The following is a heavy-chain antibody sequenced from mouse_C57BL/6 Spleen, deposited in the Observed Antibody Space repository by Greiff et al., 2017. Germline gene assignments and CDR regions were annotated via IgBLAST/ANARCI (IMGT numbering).Heavy chain of an antibody. D-gene: IGHD2-5*01. CDR3: ARAVDYYSNYPWFAY. J-gene: IGHJ3*01. CDR2: IHPNSGST. Sequence: QVQLQQPGAELVKPGASVKLSCKASGYTFTSYWMHWVKQRPGQGLEWIGMIHPNSGSTNYNEKFKSKATLTVDKSSSTAYRQLSSLTSEDSAVYYCARAVDYYSNYPWFAYWGQGTLVTVSA. V-gene: IGHV1-64*01. CDR1: GYTFTSYW.